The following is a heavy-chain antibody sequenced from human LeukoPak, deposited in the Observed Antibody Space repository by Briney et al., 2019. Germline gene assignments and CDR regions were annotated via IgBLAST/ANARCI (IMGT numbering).Heavy chain of an antibody. CDR1: GYTFTGYN. CDR2: INPNSGGT. V-gene: IGHV1-2*02. J-gene: IGHJ4*02. Sequence: ASVTVSCKASGYTFTGYNIHWMRQAPGQGLEWMGWINPNSGGTNYAQKFQGRVTMTRDTSISTAYMELNRLRSDDTAVYYCARGQYYDFWSGYYYSPHFDYWGQGTLVTVSS. D-gene: IGHD3-3*01. CDR3: ARGQYYDFWSGYYYSPHFDY.